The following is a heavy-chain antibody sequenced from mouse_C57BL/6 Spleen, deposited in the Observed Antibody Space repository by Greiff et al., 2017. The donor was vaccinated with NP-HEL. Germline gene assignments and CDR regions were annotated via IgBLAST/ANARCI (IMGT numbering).Heavy chain of an antibody. D-gene: IGHD1-1*01. CDR2: IDPEDGDT. CDR3: TIATVGYFDV. V-gene: IGHV14-1*01. Sequence: EVQLQQSGAELVRPGASVKLSCTASGFNIKDYYMHWVKQRPEQGLEWIGRIDPEDGDTEYAPKFQGKATMTADTSSNTAYLQLSSQTSEDSAVYYCTIATVGYFDVWGTGTTVTVSS. CDR1: GFNIKDYY. J-gene: IGHJ1*03.